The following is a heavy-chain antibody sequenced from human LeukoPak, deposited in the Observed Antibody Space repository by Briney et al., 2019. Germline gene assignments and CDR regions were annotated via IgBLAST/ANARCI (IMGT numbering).Heavy chain of an antibody. CDR3: AIGIGATHFDY. J-gene: IGHJ4*02. Sequence: GASVKVSCKASGGTFSSYAISWVRQAPGQGLEWMGGVIPIFGTANYAQKFQGRVTITADESTSTAYMELSSLRSEDTAVYYCAIGIGATHFDYWGQGTLVTVSS. V-gene: IGHV1-69*13. CDR1: GGTFSSYA. CDR2: VIPIFGTA. D-gene: IGHD5-12*01.